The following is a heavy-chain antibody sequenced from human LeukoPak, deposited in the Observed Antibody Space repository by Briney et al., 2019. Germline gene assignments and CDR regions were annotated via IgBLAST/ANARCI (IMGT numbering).Heavy chain of an antibody. CDR3: ARSYYYDSSGYSRPFDY. CDR1: GFTFDDYA. CDR2: INWNGGST. D-gene: IGHD3-22*01. J-gene: IGHJ4*02. V-gene: IGHV3-20*04. Sequence: GGSLRLSCAASGFTFDDYAMSWVRQAPGKGLEWVSGINWNGGSTGYADSVKGRFTISRDNAKNSLYLQMNSLRAEDTALYYCARSYYYDSSGYSRPFDYWGQGTLVTVSS.